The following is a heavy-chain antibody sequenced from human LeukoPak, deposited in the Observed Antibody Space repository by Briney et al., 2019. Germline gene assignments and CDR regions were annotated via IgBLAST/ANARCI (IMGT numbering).Heavy chain of an antibody. CDR2: ISGSGGST. CDR1: GFTFSSYA. D-gene: IGHD2-15*01. Sequence: PGGSLRLSCAASGFTFSSYAMSWVRQAPGKGLEWVSAISGSGGSTYYADSVKGRFTIFRDNSKNTLYLQMNSLRAEDTAVYYCAKDCSGGSCYLVRGQGTLVTVSS. V-gene: IGHV3-23*01. J-gene: IGHJ4*02. CDR3: AKDCSGGSCYLV.